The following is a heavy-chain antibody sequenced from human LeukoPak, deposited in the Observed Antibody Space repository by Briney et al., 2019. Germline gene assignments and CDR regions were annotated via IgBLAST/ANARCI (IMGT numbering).Heavy chain of an antibody. Sequence: GASVKVSCKASGGTFSSYAISWVRQALGQGLEWMGGIIPIFGTANYAQKFQGRVTITADKSTRTAYMELSSLRSEDTAVYYCARESVGAFRYYFDYWGQGTLVTVSS. CDR3: ARESVGAFRYYFDY. CDR1: GGTFSSYA. J-gene: IGHJ4*02. CDR2: IIPIFGTA. D-gene: IGHD3-10*01. V-gene: IGHV1-69*06.